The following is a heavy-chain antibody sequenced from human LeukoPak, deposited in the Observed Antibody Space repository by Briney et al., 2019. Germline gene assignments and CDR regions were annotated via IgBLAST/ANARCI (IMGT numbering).Heavy chain of an antibody. CDR3: ARLSAGYSSSWSYLDY. Sequence: ASVKVSCKASGYTFTSYGISWVRQAPGQGLEGMGWISAYNGNTNYAQKLQGRVTMTTDTSTSTAYMELRSLRSDDTAVYYCARLSAGYSSSWSYLDYWGQGTLVTVSS. CDR2: ISAYNGNT. D-gene: IGHD6-13*01. J-gene: IGHJ4*02. CDR1: GYTFTSYG. V-gene: IGHV1-18*04.